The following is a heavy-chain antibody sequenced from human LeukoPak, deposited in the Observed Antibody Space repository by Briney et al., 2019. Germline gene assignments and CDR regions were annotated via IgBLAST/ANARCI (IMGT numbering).Heavy chain of an antibody. CDR2: FYQSGIF. CDR3: ARGALLWFGELRGAFDI. V-gene: IGHV4-38-2*02. D-gene: IGHD3-10*01. J-gene: IGHJ3*02. CDR1: GYSITSGYH. Sequence: PSETLSLTCTVSGYSITSGYHWGWIRQPPDKGLEWIGNFYQSGIFNYNPSLKSRVTISVDPSKNQFSLKLSSVTAADTAVYYCARGALLWFGELRGAFDIWGQGTMVTVSS.